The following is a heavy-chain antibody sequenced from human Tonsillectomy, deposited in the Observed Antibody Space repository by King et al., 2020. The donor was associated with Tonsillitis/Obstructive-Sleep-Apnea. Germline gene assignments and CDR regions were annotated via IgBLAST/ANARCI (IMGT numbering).Heavy chain of an antibody. CDR2: IIYNLGIA. CDR1: GDTFSSHA. V-gene: IGHV1-69*10. D-gene: IGHD5-24*01. Sequence: VQLVESGAEVKKPGSSVKVSCKASGDTFSSHAISWVRQAPGQGLEWMGGIIYNLGIANYAHKFQGRVTITADKYTSTTYMEVSRLRSDDTAVYPCAYSREGYNHFYYYGMDVWGQGTTVTVSS. CDR3: AYSREGYNHFYYYGMDV. J-gene: IGHJ6*02.